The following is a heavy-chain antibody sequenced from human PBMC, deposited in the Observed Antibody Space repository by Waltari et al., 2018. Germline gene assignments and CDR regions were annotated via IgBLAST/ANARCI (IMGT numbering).Heavy chain of an antibody. Sequence: QVQLQQWGAGLLKPSETLSLTCAVYGGSFSGYYWSWIRQPPGKGLEWIGEINHSGSTNYNPALKSRVTIAVDTSKNQFSLKLSSVTAADTAVYYCARGSLAYYDILTGYYLDYWGQGTLVTVSS. J-gene: IGHJ4*02. CDR1: GGSFSGYY. V-gene: IGHV4-34*01. CDR3: ARGSLAYYDILTGYYLDY. D-gene: IGHD3-9*01. CDR2: INHSGST.